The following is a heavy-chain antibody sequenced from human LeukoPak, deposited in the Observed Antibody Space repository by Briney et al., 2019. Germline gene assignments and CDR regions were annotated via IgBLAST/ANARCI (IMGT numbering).Heavy chain of an antibody. D-gene: IGHD3-10*01. CDR3: ARDEMYGSGSYAYFDY. J-gene: IGHJ4*02. CDR1: GFTFSSYW. Sequence: GGSLRLSCAASGFTFSSYWMHWVRQAPGKGLEWVSSISNTGGYIYYADSVKGRFTISRDNAKNSLYLQLNSLRAEDTAVYFCARDEMYGSGSYAYFDYWGQGTLVTVSS. CDR2: ISNTGGYI. V-gene: IGHV3-21*01.